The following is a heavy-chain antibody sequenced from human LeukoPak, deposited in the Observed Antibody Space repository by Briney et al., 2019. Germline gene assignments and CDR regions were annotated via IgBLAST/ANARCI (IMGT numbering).Heavy chain of an antibody. J-gene: IGHJ1*01. CDR3: ATRAISRPSPLQH. CDR1: GCTLTELS. D-gene: IGHD2-2*01. CDR2: FDPEDGET. V-gene: IGHV1-24*01. Sequence: ASVKVSCKVSGCTLTELSMHWVRQAPGKGLEWMGGFDPEDGETIYAQKFQGRVTMTEDTSTDTAYMELSSLRSEDTAVYYCATRAISRPSPLQHWGQGTLVTVSS.